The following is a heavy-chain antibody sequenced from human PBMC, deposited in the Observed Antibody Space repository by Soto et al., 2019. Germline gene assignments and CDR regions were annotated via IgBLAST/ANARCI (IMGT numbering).Heavy chain of an antibody. J-gene: IGHJ6*02. Sequence: GGSLRLSCAASGLTLSNAWMNWVREAPGKGLEWVGRIKTKTEGGTTDYAAPVKGRFTISRDDSKNTLYLQMNSLKTEDTAVYYCSAYQMVTSDYSMDVWGQGTTVTVSS. CDR1: GLTLSNAW. V-gene: IGHV3-15*07. CDR3: SAYQMVTSDYSMDV. CDR2: IKTKTEGGTT. D-gene: IGHD2-21*02.